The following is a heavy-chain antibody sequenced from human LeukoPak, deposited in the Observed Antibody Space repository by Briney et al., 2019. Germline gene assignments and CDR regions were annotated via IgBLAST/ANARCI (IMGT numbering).Heavy chain of an antibody. CDR2: INHSGST. CDR1: GGSFSGYY. Sequence: SETLSLTCAVYGGSFSGYYWSWIRQPPGKGLEWIGEINHSGSTNYNPSLKSRVTISVDTSKNQFSLKLSSVTAADTAVYYCARRARGQYYFDYWSQGTLVTVSS. V-gene: IGHV4-34*01. CDR3: ARRARGQYYFDY. D-gene: IGHD4-11*01. J-gene: IGHJ4*02.